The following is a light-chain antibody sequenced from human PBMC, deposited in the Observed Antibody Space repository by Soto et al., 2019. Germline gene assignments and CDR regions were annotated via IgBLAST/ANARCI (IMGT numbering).Light chain of an antibody. J-gene: IGLJ1*01. V-gene: IGLV2-23*02. CDR2: EVS. CDR3: CSYAGSSTFPYV. Sequence: SALTQPASVSGSPGQSITISCTGTSSDVGSYNLVSWYQQHPGKAPKLMIYEVSKRPSGVSNRFSGSKSGNTASLTISGLQAEDEADYYCCSYAGSSTFPYVFGTGTRSSS. CDR1: SSDVGSYNL.